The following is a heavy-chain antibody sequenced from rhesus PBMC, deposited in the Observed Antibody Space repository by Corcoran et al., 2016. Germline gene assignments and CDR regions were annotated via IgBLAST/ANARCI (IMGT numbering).Heavy chain of an antibody. J-gene: IGHJ4*01. CDR1: GGSISGYYY. V-gene: IGHV4-73*01. D-gene: IGHD2-21*01. CDR3: ARTVLVVVASQGPYYFDY. Sequence: QVKLQQWGEGLVKPSETLSLTCAVYGGSISGYYYWSWIRQAPGKGLEGSGNMDGNSANTNYNPSLKNRVTISKDTSKNQFSLKLSSVTAADTAVYYCARTVLVVVASQGPYYFDYWGQGVLVTVSS. CDR2: MDGNSANT.